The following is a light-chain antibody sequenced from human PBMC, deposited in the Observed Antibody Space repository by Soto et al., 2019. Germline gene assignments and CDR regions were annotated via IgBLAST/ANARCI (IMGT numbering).Light chain of an antibody. CDR1: QSIDNY. CDR3: QQGSSRPET. CDR2: AAS. J-gene: IGKJ1*01. V-gene: IGKV1-39*01. Sequence: DIQMTQSPSSLSASVGDIVTITFRASQSIDNYLNWYQQKPGKAPKLLIYAASTFLSGVPSRFSGRVSATHFTHTISSLQPVDFATYYCQQGSSRPETFGQGPKVEIK.